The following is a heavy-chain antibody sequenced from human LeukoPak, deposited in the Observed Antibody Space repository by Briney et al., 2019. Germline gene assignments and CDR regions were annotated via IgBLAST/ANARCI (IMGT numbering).Heavy chain of an antibody. J-gene: IGHJ5*02. Sequence: KPSETLSLTCTVSGGSISSSSYYWGWIRQPPGKGLEWIGSIYYSGSTYYNPSLKSRVTISVDTSKNQFSLKLSSVTAADTAVYYCARQSCLKQNCARFSSSWYSGWFDPWAREPWSPSPQ. V-gene: IGHV4-39*01. CDR1: GGSISSSSYY. D-gene: IGHD6-13*01. CDR3: ARQSCLKQNCARFSSSWYSGWFDP. CDR2: IYYSGST.